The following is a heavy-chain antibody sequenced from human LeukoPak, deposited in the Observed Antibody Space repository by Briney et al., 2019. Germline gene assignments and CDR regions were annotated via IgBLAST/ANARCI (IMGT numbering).Heavy chain of an antibody. CDR2: ISYDGSNK. CDR3: ARSEYSSSRYYYYGMDV. CDR1: GFTFSSYA. J-gene: IGHJ6*02. Sequence: GRSLRLSCAASGFTFSSYAMHWVRQAPGKGLEWVAVISYDGSNKYYADSVKGQFTISRDNSKNTLYLQMNSLRAEDTAVYYCARSEYSSSRYYYYGMDVWGQGTTVTVSS. V-gene: IGHV3-30-3*01. D-gene: IGHD6-6*01.